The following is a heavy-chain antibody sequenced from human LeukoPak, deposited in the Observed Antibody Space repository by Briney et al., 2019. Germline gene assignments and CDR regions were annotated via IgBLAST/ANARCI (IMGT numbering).Heavy chain of an antibody. J-gene: IGHJ6*02. V-gene: IGHV4-59*12. CDR2: MYYSGST. Sequence: SETLSLTCTVSGDSISTYYWSWIRQPPGKGLEWIGYMYYSGSTNYNPSLKSRVTISLDTPKNQFSLRLNSVIAADTAVYYCARINGSGSVRRYYYGLDVWGQGTTVTVSS. CDR3: ARINGSGSVRRYYYGLDV. CDR1: GDSISTYY. D-gene: IGHD3-10*01.